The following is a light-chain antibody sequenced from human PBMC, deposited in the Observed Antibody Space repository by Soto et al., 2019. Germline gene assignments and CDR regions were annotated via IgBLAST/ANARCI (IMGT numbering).Light chain of an antibody. CDR1: QGISNN. V-gene: IGKV1-27*01. J-gene: IGKJ1*01. CDR3: QKYDSAPLT. CDR2: GAS. Sequence: DIQMTQSPSSLSASVGDRATITCRASQGISNNLAWYQQKPGKVPRLLIYGASTLQSGVPSRFSGSGSGTYFTLPISSLQPGEVATYYCQKYDSAPLTFGQGTKVEFK.